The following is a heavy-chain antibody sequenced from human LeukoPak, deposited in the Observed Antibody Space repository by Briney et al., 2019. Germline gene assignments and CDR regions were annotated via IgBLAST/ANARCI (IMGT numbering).Heavy chain of an antibody. D-gene: IGHD7-27*01. CDR3: AKGAWVQRHYYYYMDV. CDR2: ISGSGGST. Sequence: PGGSLRLSCAASGFTFSSYAMSWVRQAPGKGLEWVSAISGSGGSTYYADSVKGRFTISRDNSKNTLYLQMNSLRAEDTAVYYCAKGAWVQRHYYYYMDVWGKGTTVTVSS. J-gene: IGHJ6*03. V-gene: IGHV3-23*01. CDR1: GFTFSSYA.